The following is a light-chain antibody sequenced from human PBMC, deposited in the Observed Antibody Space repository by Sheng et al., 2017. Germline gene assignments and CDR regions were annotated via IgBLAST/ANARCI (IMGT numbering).Light chain of an antibody. CDR1: QSVGSD. J-gene: IGKJ1*01. V-gene: IGKV3-20*01. CDR3: QQYGSSPPWT. Sequence: IVMTQSPATLSPSPGERATLSCRATQSVGSDLAWYQQKPGQAPRLLIYGASSRATGIPDRFSGSGSGTDFTLTISRLEPEDFAVYYCQQYGSSPPWT. CDR2: GAS.